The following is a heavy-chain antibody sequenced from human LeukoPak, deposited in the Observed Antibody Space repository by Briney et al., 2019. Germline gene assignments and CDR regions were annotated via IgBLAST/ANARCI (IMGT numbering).Heavy chain of an antibody. CDR1: GGSFSGYY. D-gene: IGHD2-15*01. CDR2: INHSGST. J-gene: IGHJ4*02. V-gene: IGHV4-34*01. CDR3: ARGITPNDIVVVVAANYYFDY. Sequence: SETLSLTCAVYGGSFSGYYWSWIRQPPGKGLEWIGEINHSGSTNYNPSLKSRVTISVDTSKNQFSLKLSSVTAADTAVYYCARGITPNDIVVVVAANYYFDYWGQGTLVTVSS.